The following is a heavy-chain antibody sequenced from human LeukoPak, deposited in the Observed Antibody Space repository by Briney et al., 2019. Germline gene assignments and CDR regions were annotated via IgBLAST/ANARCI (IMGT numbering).Heavy chain of an antibody. J-gene: IGHJ4*02. CDR1: GGSISSSSYY. CDR3: AAGWMVRGNYFDY. V-gene: IGHV4-39*01. D-gene: IGHD3-10*01. Sequence: PSETLSLTCTVSGGSISSSSYYWGWIRQPPGKGLEWIGSIYYSGSTYYNPSLKSRVTISVDTSKNQFSLKLSSVTAADTAVYYCAAGWMVRGNYFDYWGQGTLVTVSS. CDR2: IYYSGST.